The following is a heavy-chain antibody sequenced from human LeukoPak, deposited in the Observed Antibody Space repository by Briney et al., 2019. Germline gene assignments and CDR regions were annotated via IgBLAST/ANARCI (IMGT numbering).Heavy chain of an antibody. D-gene: IGHD3-22*01. CDR3: ARVWIGDCSGYYPPNYYYYYMDV. Sequence: ASVKVSCKASGYTFTSYDINWVRQATGQGLEWMGWMNPNSGNTGYAQKFQGRVTITRNTSISTAYMELSSLRSEDTAVYYCARVWIGDCSGYYPPNYYYYYMDVWGKGTTVTVSS. V-gene: IGHV1-8*03. CDR1: GYTFTSYD. J-gene: IGHJ6*03. CDR2: MNPNSGNT.